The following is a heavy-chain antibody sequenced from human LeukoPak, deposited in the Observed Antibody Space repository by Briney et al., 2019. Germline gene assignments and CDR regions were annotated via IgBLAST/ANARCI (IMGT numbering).Heavy chain of an antibody. CDR1: GGSISSHY. CDR3: ARHGRGYSYGYLFDY. J-gene: IGHJ4*02. CDR2: IYYSGST. V-gene: IGHV4-59*08. D-gene: IGHD5-18*01. Sequence: SETLSLTCTVSGGSISSHYWSWIRQPPGKGLEWIGYIYYSGSTNYNPSLKSRVTISVDTSKNQFSLKLSSVTAADTAVYYCARHGRGYSYGYLFDYWGQGTLVTVSS.